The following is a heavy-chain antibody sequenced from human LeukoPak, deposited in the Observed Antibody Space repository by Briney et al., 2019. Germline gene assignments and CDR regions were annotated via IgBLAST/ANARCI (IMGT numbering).Heavy chain of an antibody. J-gene: IGHJ4*02. CDR1: GFTFSNYA. Sequence: GGSLRLSCAASGFTFSNYAMQWVRQAPGKGLEWVSYISSSSSTIYYADSVKGRFTISRDNAKNSLYLQMNSLRAEDTAVYYCANDYYDSSGYRPFDYWGQGTLVTVSS. D-gene: IGHD3-22*01. CDR3: ANDYYDSSGYRPFDY. V-gene: IGHV3-48*01. CDR2: ISSSSSTI.